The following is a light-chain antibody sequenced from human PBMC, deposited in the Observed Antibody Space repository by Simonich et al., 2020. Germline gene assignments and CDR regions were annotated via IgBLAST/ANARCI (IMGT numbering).Light chain of an antibody. J-gene: IGKJ4*01. V-gene: IGKV3D-11*02. CDR3: QQRSNWHELT. CDR1: QSVSSY. Sequence: EIVLTQSPATLSLSPGERATLSCRASQSVSSYLAWYQQKPGQAPRLLIYDASNRATGIPARCSGSGPGTDFTLTISSLEPEDFAVYYCQQRSNWHELTFGGGTKVEIK. CDR2: DAS.